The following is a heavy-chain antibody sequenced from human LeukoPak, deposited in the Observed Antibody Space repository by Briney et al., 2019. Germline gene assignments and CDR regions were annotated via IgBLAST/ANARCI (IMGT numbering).Heavy chain of an antibody. CDR1: GGTFISYA. CDR3: ARDRCSGGSCYSGYYYGMGV. D-gene: IGHD2-15*01. V-gene: IGHV1-69*13. J-gene: IGHJ6*02. CDR2: IIPIFGTA. Sequence: GASVKVSCKASGGTFISYAISWVRQAPGQGLEWMGGIIPIFGTANYAQKFQGRVTITADESTSTAYMELGSLRSEDTAVYYCARDRCSGGSCYSGYYYGMGVWGQGTTVTVSS.